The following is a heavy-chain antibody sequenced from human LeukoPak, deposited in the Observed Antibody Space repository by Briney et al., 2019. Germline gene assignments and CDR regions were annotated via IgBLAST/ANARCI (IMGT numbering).Heavy chain of an antibody. CDR2: IHYSGST. CDR3: ARRSQIFGVESNFDY. J-gene: IGHJ4*02. V-gene: IGHV4-30-4*01. CDR1: GGSISSGDHY. D-gene: IGHD3-3*01. Sequence: PSETLSLTCIVSGGSISSGDHYWSWIRQPPEKGLEWIGHIHYSGSTYYSPSLKSRLTISVDTSKNQFSLNLRSVTAADTAVYYCARRSQIFGVESNFDYWGQGTLVTVSS.